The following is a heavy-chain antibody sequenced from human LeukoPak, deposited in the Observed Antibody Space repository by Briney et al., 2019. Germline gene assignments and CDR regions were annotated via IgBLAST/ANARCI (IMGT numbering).Heavy chain of an antibody. J-gene: IGHJ3*01. V-gene: IGHV1-58*01. CDR1: GFTFSTSA. Sequence: SVKVSCKTSGFTFSTSAVQWVRQARGLRLEWIGWIIVGSGATNYAQSLQGRFTITRDMSTNTAYMELSSLGSEDSAVYYCAAELYGVYTDCCTFHLWGQGTLVTVSS. D-gene: IGHD4-17*01. CDR2: IIVGSGAT. CDR3: AAELYGVYTDCCTFHL.